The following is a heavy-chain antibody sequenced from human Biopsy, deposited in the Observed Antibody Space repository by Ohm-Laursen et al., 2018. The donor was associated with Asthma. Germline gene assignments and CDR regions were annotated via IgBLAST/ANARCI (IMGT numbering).Heavy chain of an antibody. CDR1: WLSLRTPGVG. Sequence: TQTLTLAWPLSWLSLRTPGVGVGWIRHTPGKALEGFALIFWDDNNLFRPSLERRLTITRDPSKNQVVLTMTKLDPVDSGTYYCALSQDAGFDDHSPSWFDPWGQGTLVTVSS. D-gene: IGHD3-9*01. CDR2: IFWDDNN. CDR3: ALSQDAGFDDHSPSWFDP. V-gene: IGHV2-5*02. J-gene: IGHJ5*02.